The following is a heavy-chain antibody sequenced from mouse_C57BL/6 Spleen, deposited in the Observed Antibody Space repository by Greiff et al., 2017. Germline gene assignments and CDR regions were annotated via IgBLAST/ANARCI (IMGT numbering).Heavy chain of an antibody. D-gene: IGHD1-1*01. CDR2: IYPGGGYT. J-gene: IGHJ4*01. CDR3: AREDYYGSILYAMDY. V-gene: IGHV1-63*01. Sequence: QVQLQQSGAELVRPGTSVKMSCKASGYTFTNYWIGWAKQRPGHGLEWIGDIYPGGGYTNYNEKFKGKATLTADKSSSTAYMQFRSLTSEDSAIYYCAREDYYGSILYAMDYWGQGTSVTVSS. CDR1: GYTFTNYW.